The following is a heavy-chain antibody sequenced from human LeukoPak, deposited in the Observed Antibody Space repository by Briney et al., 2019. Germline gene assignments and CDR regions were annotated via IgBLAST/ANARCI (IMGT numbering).Heavy chain of an antibody. J-gene: IGHJ4*02. Sequence: ASVKVSCKASGYTFTGYYMHGVRQAPGRGLEWMGIINPSGGSTSYAQKFQGRVTMTRDTSTSTVYMELSSLRSEDTAVYYCARETKRRITMIVVVNHFDYWGQGTLVTVSS. CDR3: ARETKRRITMIVVVNHFDY. CDR2: INPSGGST. D-gene: IGHD3-22*01. V-gene: IGHV1-46*01. CDR1: GYTFTGYY.